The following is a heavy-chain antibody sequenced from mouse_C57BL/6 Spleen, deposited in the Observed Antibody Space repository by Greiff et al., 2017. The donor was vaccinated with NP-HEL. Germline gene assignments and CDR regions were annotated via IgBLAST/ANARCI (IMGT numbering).Heavy chain of an antibody. D-gene: IGHD4-1*01. CDR3: ARSLNWDLYYFDY. V-gene: IGHV1-61*01. CDR2: IYPSDSDT. J-gene: IGHJ2*01. CDR1: GYTFTSYW. Sequence: VQLQQPGAELVRPGSSVKLSCKASGYTFTSYWMDWVKQRPGQGLEWIGNIYPSDSDTHYNQKFKDKATLTVDKSSSTAYMQLSSLTSEDSAVYYCARSLNWDLYYFDYWGQGTTLTVSS.